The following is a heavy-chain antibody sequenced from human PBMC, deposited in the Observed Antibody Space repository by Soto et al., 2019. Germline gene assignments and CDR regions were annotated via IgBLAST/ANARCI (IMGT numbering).Heavy chain of an antibody. J-gene: IGHJ4*02. CDR2: IWYDGSNK. CDR3: ARDLDGEGY. Sequence: QVQLVESGGGVVQPGRSLRLSCAASGFTFSSYGMHWVRQAPGKGLEWVAVIWYDGSNKDYSDSVKGQFTISRDNSKKTLYLQMNSLRAEDTAVYYCARDLDGEGYWGQGTLVTVSS. CDR1: GFTFSSYG. D-gene: IGHD3-10*01. V-gene: IGHV3-33*01.